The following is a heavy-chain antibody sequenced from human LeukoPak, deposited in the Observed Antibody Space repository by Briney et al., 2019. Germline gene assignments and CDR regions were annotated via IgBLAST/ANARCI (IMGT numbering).Heavy chain of an antibody. D-gene: IGHD3-10*01. CDR3: AKDVAYNRRSGGYYPETYYFDY. V-gene: IGHV3-23*01. J-gene: IGHJ4*02. Sequence: GGSLRLSCAASGFTFSSYAMSWVRQAPGKGLEWVSAISGSGGSTYYADSVKGRFTISRDNSKNTLYLQMNSLRAEDTAVYYCAKDVAYNRRSGGYYPETYYFDYWGQGTLVTVSS. CDR2: ISGSGGST. CDR1: GFTFSSYA.